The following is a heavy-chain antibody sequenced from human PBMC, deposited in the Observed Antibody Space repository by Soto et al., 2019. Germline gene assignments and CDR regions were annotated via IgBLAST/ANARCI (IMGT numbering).Heavy chain of an antibody. V-gene: IGHV1-8*01. J-gene: IGHJ4*02. CDR1: GDTFATYD. Sequence: ASVKVSCKASGDTFATYDINWVRQATGHGLEWMGWINPNSGNIGYAQRFQGRVTMTRDTAIRTAYMEVSSLRSDDTAVYYCARGRASGSYYLLDYWGQGTLVTVSS. CDR2: INPNSGNI. D-gene: IGHD3-10*01. CDR3: ARGRASGSYYLLDY.